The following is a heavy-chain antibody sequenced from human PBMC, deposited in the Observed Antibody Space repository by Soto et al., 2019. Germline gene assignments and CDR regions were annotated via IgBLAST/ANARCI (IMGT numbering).Heavy chain of an antibody. CDR3: AGDQGSRNYGLGNAFDI. CDR1: GGSFSGYY. V-gene: IGHV4-34*01. D-gene: IGHD1-7*01. J-gene: IGHJ3*02. Sequence: SETLSLTCAVYGGSFSGYYWSWIRQPPGKGLEWIGEINHSGSTNYNPSLKSRVTISVDTSKNQLSLKLSSVTAADTAVYYCAGDQGSRNYGLGNAFDIWGQGTMVTVSS. CDR2: INHSGST.